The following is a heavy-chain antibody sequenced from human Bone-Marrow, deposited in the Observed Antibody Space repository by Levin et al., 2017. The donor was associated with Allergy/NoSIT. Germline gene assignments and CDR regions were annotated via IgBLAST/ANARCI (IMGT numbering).Heavy chain of an antibody. D-gene: IGHD3-10*01. CDR3: ARDMGVGWYFDL. Sequence: GGSLRLSCAASGFSFTDYDMTWIRQAPGMGLEWISFISSRDSTIHYADSVKGRFTVSRDNAKNSLYLQMNSLRVEATAMYFCARDMGVGWYFDLWGRGTLVAVSS. J-gene: IGHJ2*01. CDR2: ISSRDSTI. CDR1: GFSFTDYD. V-gene: IGHV3-11*01.